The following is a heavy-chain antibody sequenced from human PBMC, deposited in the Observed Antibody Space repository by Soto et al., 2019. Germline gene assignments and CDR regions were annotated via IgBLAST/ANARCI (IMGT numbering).Heavy chain of an antibody. CDR2: ISYDGSNK. CDR1: GFTFSRYG. V-gene: IGHV3-30*18. CDR3: AKVGRAAAPDY. Sequence: GGSLRLSCAASGFTFSRYGMHWVRQAPGKGLEWVAVISYDGSNKYYADSVKGRFTISRDNSKNTLYLQMNSLRAEDTAVYYCAKVGRAAAPDYWGQGTLVTVSS. J-gene: IGHJ4*02. D-gene: IGHD6-13*01.